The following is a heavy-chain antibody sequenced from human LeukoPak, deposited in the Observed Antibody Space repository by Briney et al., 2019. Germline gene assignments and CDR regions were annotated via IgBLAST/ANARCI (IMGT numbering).Heavy chain of an antibody. CDR2: INHSGST. Sequence: KPSETLSLTCAVYGGSFSGYYWSWIRQPPGKGLEWIGEINHSGSTNYNPSLKSRVTISVDTSKNQFSLKLRSVTAADTAVYYCARAGVVVVPAAIDYNWFDPWGQGTLVTVSS. D-gene: IGHD2-2*02. CDR1: GGSFSGYY. J-gene: IGHJ5*02. CDR3: ARAGVVVVPAAIDYNWFDP. V-gene: IGHV4-34*01.